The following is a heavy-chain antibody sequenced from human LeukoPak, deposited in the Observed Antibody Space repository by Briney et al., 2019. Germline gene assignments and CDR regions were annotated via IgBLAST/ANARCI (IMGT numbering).Heavy chain of an antibody. CDR3: AKDKEYSGFGPILSGYYYGMDV. CDR2: ISWDGGNT. Sequence: GGSLRLSCAASGFTFDDYAMHWVRQAPGKGLEWVSLISWDGGNTYYADSVKGRFTISRDNSRHTLYLQMNSLGAEDTALYYCAKDKEYSGFGPILSGYYYGMDVWGKGTTVTASS. J-gene: IGHJ6*04. CDR1: GFTFDDYA. V-gene: IGHV3-43D*04. D-gene: IGHD5-12*01.